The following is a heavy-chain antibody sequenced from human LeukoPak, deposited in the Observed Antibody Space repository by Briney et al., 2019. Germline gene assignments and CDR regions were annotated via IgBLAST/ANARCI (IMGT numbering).Heavy chain of an antibody. CDR3: AGGDSSSWPRGNWFDP. D-gene: IGHD6-13*01. V-gene: IGHV4-59*08. Sequence: PSETLSLTCTVSGGSISSYYWSWIRQPPGKRLEWIGYIYYSGSTNYNPSLKSRVTISVDTSKNQFSLKLSSVTAADTAVYYCAGGDSSSWPRGNWFDPWGQGTLVTVSS. CDR1: GGSISSYY. CDR2: IYYSGST. J-gene: IGHJ5*02.